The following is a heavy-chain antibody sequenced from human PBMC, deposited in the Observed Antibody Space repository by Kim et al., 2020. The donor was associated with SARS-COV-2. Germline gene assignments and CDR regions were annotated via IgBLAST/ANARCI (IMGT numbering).Heavy chain of an antibody. CDR2: T. D-gene: IGHD6-13*01. V-gene: IGHV4-39*01. J-gene: IGHJ4*02. Sequence: TYYTPSLKSRVTISVDTSKNQFSLKLSSVTAADTAVYYCARYSSSWPFDYWGQGTLVTVSS. CDR3: ARYSSSWPFDY.